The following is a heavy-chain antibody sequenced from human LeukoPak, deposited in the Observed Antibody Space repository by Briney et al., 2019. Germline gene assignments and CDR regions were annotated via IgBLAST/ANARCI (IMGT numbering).Heavy chain of an antibody. Sequence: SETLSLTCTVSGGSISSYYWSWIRQPPGKGLEWTGYIYYSGSANYNPSLKSRVTISVDTSKNQFSLKLSSVTAADTAVYYCARADRYYGSGSYYSLYYYAMDVWGQGTTVTVSS. CDR1: GGSISSYY. CDR2: IYYSGSA. J-gene: IGHJ6*02. D-gene: IGHD3-10*01. V-gene: IGHV4-59*01. CDR3: ARADRYYGSGSYYSLYYYAMDV.